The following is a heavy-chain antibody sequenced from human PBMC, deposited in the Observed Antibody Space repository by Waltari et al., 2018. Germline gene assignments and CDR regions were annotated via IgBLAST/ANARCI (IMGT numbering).Heavy chain of an antibody. CDR3: AKSIRFFGFDP. CDR1: GFTFSSYG. CDR2: ISYDGSNK. J-gene: IGHJ5*02. D-gene: IGHD3-3*01. V-gene: IGHV3-30*18. Sequence: QVQLVESGGGVVQPGRSLRLSCAASGFTFSSYGMHWARQAPGKGLEWVAVISYDGSNKYYADSVKGRFTISRDNSKNTLYLQMNSLRAEDTAVYYCAKSIRFFGFDPWGQGTLVTVSS.